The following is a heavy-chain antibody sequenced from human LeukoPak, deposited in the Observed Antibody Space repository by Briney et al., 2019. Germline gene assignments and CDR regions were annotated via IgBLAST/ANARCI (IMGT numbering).Heavy chain of an antibody. CDR2: IQPSDSET. CDR1: GYSFTTHW. Sequence: GESLKISCKASGYSFTTHWITWVRQVPGKGLQWMGRIQPSDSETNYSPSFQGHVTFSTDRSISTAYLQWSSLKASDTAMYFCARHCYNDNTLFDYWGHGTLVTVSS. J-gene: IGHJ4*01. CDR3: ARHCYNDNTLFDY. D-gene: IGHD3-22*01. V-gene: IGHV5-10-1*01.